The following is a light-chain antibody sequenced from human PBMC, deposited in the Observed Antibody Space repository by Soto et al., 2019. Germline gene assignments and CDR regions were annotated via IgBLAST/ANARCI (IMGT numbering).Light chain of an antibody. V-gene: IGKV3-20*01. J-gene: IGKJ1*01. Sequence: EIVLTQSPDTLSLSPGERATLSCRASESISSSYLAWFRQSPGQAPRLLIYGASSRATGIPDRFSGSGSGTDFTLTINRLEPEDFAVYYCQQYGSSGTFGQGTKV. CDR1: ESISSSY. CDR3: QQYGSSGT. CDR2: GAS.